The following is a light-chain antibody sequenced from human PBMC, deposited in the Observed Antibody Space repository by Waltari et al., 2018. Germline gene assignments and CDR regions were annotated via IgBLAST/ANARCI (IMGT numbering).Light chain of an antibody. J-gene: IGKJ2*01. CDR3: QQSYSTPYT. CDR2: GAS. CDR1: QDIRND. V-gene: IGKV1-17*01. Sequence: DIQMTQSPSSLSASIGDRVTITCRASQDIRNDLGWFQQKPGEAPRRLIYGASTLQTGVPSRFSGSGSGTDFTLTIASLQPEDFATYYCQQSYSTPYTFGQGTKLEIK.